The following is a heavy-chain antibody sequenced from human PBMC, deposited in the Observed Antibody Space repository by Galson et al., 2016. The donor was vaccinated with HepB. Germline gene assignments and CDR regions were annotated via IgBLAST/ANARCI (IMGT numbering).Heavy chain of an antibody. Sequence: SLRLSCAGSGFTFSDSWMNWVRQPPGQGLVWVSLINNDATTSTYAESVKGRFTISRDNAKNTLYLEMNNLRVEDSALYYCAREVGWGSLWFDPRGQGTRVTVSS. CDR1: GFTFSDSW. CDR3: AREVGWGSLWFDP. D-gene: IGHD7-27*01. J-gene: IGHJ5*02. V-gene: IGHV3-74*01. CDR2: INNDATTS.